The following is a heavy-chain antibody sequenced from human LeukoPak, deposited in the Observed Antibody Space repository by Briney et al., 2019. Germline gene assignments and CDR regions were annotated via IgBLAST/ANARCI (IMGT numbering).Heavy chain of an antibody. J-gene: IGHJ4*02. V-gene: IGHV3-7*01. CDR2: IKQDGSEK. D-gene: IGHD5-12*01. CDR1: GFTFSRYW. CDR3: AREMEDIVATFDY. Sequence: PGGSLRLSCAASGFTFSRYWMSWVRQATGKGLEGVANIKQDGSEKYYVDFVKGRFTISRDNANNSLYLQMNSLRAEDTAVYYCAREMEDIVATFDYWGQGTLVTVSS.